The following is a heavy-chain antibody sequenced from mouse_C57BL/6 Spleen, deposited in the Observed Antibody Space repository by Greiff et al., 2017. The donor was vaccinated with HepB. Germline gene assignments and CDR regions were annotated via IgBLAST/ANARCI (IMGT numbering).Heavy chain of an antibody. V-gene: IGHV1-64*01. D-gene: IGHD1-1*01. CDR3: ARSHGSSAYYFDY. CDR2: IHPNSGST. J-gene: IGHJ2*01. CDR1: GYTFTSYW. Sequence: VQLQQPGAELVKPGASVTLSCKASGYTFTSYWMHWVKQRPGQGLEWIGMIHPNSGSTNYNEKFKSKATLTVDKSSSTAYMQLSSLTSEDSAVYYCARSHGSSAYYFDYWGQGTTLTVSS.